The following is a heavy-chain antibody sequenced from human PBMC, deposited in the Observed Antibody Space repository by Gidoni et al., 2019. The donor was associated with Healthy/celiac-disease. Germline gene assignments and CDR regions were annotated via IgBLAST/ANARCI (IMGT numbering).Heavy chain of an antibody. V-gene: IGHV4-39*01. D-gene: IGHD3-10*01. CDR3: ARPRGYYGSGSYYDY. CDR2: IYYSGST. J-gene: IGHJ4*02. Sequence: QLQLQESGPGLVKPSETLYLTCTVSGGSISSSSYYWGWIRQPPGKGLEWIGSIYYSGSTYYNPSLKSLVTISVDTSKNQFSLKLSSVTAADTAVYYCARPRGYYGSGSYYDYWGQGTLVTVSS. CDR1: GGSISSSSYY.